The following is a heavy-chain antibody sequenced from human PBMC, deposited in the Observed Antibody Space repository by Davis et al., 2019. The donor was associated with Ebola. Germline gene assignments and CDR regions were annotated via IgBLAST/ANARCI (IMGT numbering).Heavy chain of an antibody. J-gene: IGHJ6*02. CDR2: TYCKSKWYN. CDR1: GDSLSTAG. CDR3: ARGWLRGGMDV. D-gene: IGHD5-18*01. V-gene: IGHV6-1*01. Sequence: HPQTLSLTRAISGDSLSTAGWNWIRQSPSRGLEWLGRTYCKSKWYNDYAASVKSRITINPDTSKNQFSLQLTSVTPEDTALYYCARGWLRGGMDVWGEGTTVTV.